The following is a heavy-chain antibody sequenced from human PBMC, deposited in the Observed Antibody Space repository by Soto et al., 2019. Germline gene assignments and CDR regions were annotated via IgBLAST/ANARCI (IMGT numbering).Heavy chain of an antibody. CDR1: GGSFSGYY. V-gene: IGHV4-34*01. D-gene: IGHD3-3*01. CDR3: ASVFTGYDFWSGYYTWFDP. J-gene: IGHJ5*02. Sequence: PSETLSLTCAVYGGSFSGYYWSWIRQPPGKGLEWIGEINHSGSTNYNPSLKSRVTISVDTSKNQFSLKLSSVTAADTAVYYCASVFTGYDFWSGYYTWFDPWGQGTLVTV. CDR2: INHSGST.